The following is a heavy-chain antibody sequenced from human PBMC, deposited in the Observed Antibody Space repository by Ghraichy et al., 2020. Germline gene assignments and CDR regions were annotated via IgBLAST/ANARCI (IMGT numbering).Heavy chain of an antibody. J-gene: IGHJ4*02. CDR2: IYYSGST. D-gene: IGHD2-15*01. Sequence: SETLSLTCTVSGGSISSYYWSWIRQPPGKGLEWIGYIYYSGSTNYNPSLKSRVTISVDTSKNQFSLKLSSVTAADTAVYYCARFPDCSGGSCSDWGQGTLVTVSS. CDR3: ARFPDCSGGSCSD. V-gene: IGHV4-59*01. CDR1: GGSISSYY.